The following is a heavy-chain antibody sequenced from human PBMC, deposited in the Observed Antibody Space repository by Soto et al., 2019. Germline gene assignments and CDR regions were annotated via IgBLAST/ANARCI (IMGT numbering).Heavy chain of an antibody. CDR3: ARDGYSGRSDGFDI. D-gene: IGHD1-26*01. J-gene: IGHJ3*02. CDR2: ISYDGNRE. V-gene: IGHV3-30*09. Sequence: ESGGGVVQPGGSLRLSCAASGFTFGAYTMHWVRQAPGKGLEWVTDISYDGNRERYTDPVKGRFAVSRDNPKSTVYLQMISLRPEDTAVYYCARDGYSGRSDGFDIWGQGTMVTVSS. CDR1: GFTFGAYT.